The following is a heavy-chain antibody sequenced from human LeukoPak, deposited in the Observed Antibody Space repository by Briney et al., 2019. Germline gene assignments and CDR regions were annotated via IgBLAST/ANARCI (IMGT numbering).Heavy chain of an antibody. Sequence: SETLSLTCTVSGGSISSYSYYWGWIRPRPGMGLVGLGSIYYSGSSYYNPSLRGSVTLSVDTTKIQFPLMILSVAAAATSYCACAKHVAPYRIAAAHRFAYWGEGTRVSVLS. CDR2: IYYSGSS. CDR3: AKHVAPYRIAAAHRFAY. D-gene: IGHD6-13*01. CDR1: GGSISSYSYY. J-gene: IGHJ4*02. V-gene: IGHV4-39*01.